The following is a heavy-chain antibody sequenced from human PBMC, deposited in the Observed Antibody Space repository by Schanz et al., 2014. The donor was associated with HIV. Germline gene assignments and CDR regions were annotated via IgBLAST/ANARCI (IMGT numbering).Heavy chain of an antibody. CDR1: GFTFRDYG. Sequence: VQLLESGGGSVQPGGSLRLSCAASGFTFRDYGMHWVRQAPGKGLEWVAVIWYDGNKKLYADSVKGRFTISRDNSKKTLYLQMNSLRAEDTAVYYCARGGIWEWDQPDFDYWGQGTLVTVSS. CDR2: IWYDGNKK. V-gene: IGHV3-33*01. D-gene: IGHD2-15*01. CDR3: ARGGIWEWDQPDFDY. J-gene: IGHJ4*02.